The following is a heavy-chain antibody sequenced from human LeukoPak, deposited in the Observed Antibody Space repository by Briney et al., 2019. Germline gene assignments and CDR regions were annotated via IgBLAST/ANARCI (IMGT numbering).Heavy chain of an antibody. J-gene: IGHJ5*02. CDR1: GGSISSGSYY. CDR3: ARWAIFGGWFDP. CDR2: IYTSGST. Sequence: TLSLTCPVSGGSISSGSYYWSWIRQPAGEGLGWIWRIYTSGSTNYNPSLKSRVTISVDTSKNQFSLKLSSVTAADTAVYYCARWAIFGGWFDPWGQGTLVTVSS. V-gene: IGHV4-61*02. D-gene: IGHD3-10*01.